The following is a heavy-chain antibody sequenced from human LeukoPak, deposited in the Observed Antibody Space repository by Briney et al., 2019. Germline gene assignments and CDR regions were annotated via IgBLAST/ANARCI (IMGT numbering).Heavy chain of an antibody. D-gene: IGHD3-16*01. V-gene: IGHV4-30-2*01. CDR1: GGSISSGGYS. CDR2: IYHSGST. J-gene: IGHJ2*01. Sequence: PSETLSLTCAVSGGSISSGGYSWRWIRQPPGKGLEWIEYIYHSGSTYYNPSLKSRVTISVDRSKNQFSLKLSSVAAADTAVYYCARGQGVMAYWYFDFWGRGTLVTVSS. CDR3: ARGQGVMAYWYFDF.